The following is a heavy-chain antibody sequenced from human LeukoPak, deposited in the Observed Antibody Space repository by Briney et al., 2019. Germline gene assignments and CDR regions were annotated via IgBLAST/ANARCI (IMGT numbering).Heavy chain of an antibody. Sequence: SQTLSLTCAISGDSVSSNSAAWYWIRQSPSRGLEWLGRTYYRSKWYSDYAVSVKGRVIINSDTSKNQVSLQLNSVTPEDTAVYYCTRAGGYSSGWNGWNLDLWGRGTRVIVSS. D-gene: IGHD6-19*01. CDR3: TRAGGYSSGWNGWNLDL. V-gene: IGHV6-1*01. J-gene: IGHJ2*01. CDR1: GDSVSSNSAA. CDR2: TYYRSKWYS.